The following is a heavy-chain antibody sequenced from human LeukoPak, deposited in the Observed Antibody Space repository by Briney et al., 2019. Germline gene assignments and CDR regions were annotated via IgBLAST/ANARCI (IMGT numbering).Heavy chain of an antibody. V-gene: IGHV2-70*11. J-gene: IGHJ6*03. CDR1: GFSLSTRGMC. CDR2: IDWDDDK. D-gene: IGHD3-22*01. Sequence: ESGPALVKPTQTLTLTCTFSGFSLSTRGMCVSWIRQPPGKALEWLARIDWDDDKYYNTSLKTRLTISKDTSKNQVVLRMTNMDPVDTATYYCARTTFYYDSSDYSYNYMDVWGKGTTVTISS. CDR3: ARTTFYYDSSDYSYNYMDV.